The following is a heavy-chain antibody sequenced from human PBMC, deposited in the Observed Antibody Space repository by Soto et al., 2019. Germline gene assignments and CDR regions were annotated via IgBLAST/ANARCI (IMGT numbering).Heavy chain of an antibody. CDR3: ACITMIVVARAGGMDV. Sequence: EVQLVESGGGLVQPGGSLRVSCSASGFTFRHYAMHWVRQAPGKGLEYVSGITSDGGSTYYADSVKGKFTISRDNTKNTLYLQMGSLRPEDTAVYYCACITMIVVARAGGMDVWGQGTTVTVSS. V-gene: IGHV3-64D*06. D-gene: IGHD3-22*01. J-gene: IGHJ6*02. CDR1: GFTFRHYA. CDR2: ITSDGGST.